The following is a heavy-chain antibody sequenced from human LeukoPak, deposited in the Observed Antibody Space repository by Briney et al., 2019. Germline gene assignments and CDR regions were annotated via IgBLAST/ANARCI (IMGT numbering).Heavy chain of an antibody. CDR2: ISAYNGNT. J-gene: IGHJ4*02. CDR3: ARDPVGSSSSYYFDY. Sequence: ASVKVSCKASGYTFTSYGISWVRQAPGQGLEWMGWISAYNGNTNYAQKLQGRVTMTTDTSTSTAYMELRSLRSDDTAVYYCARDPVGSSSSYYFDYWGQGTLVTVSS. CDR1: GYTFTSYG. V-gene: IGHV1-18*01. D-gene: IGHD6-6*01.